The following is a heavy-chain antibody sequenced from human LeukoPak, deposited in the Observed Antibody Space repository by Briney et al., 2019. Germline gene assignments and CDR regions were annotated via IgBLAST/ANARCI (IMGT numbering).Heavy chain of an antibody. D-gene: IGHD3-10*01. V-gene: IGHV5-51*01. Sequence: GESLKISCKGFGYSFISHWIGWVRQMPGKGLEWMGIIYPGDYDTRYSPSFQGQVTISVDKSISTAYLQWSSLKASDTAMYYCARQDPAGEYYFDYWGQGILVTVSS. J-gene: IGHJ4*02. CDR2: IYPGDYDT. CDR1: GYSFISHW. CDR3: ARQDPAGEYYFDY.